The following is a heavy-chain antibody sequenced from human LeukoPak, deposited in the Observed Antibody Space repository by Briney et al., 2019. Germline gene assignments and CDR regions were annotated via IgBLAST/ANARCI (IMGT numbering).Heavy chain of an antibody. V-gene: IGHV3-30*03. CDR1: GFTFSSYG. CDR3: ARDPYYYDSSGDPY. J-gene: IGHJ4*02. Sequence: GGSLRLSCAASGFTFSSYGMHWVRQAPGKGLEWVALIIYDGYYKYYADSVKGRFTISRDNSKNTLYLQMNSLRAEDTAVYYCARDPYYYDSSGDPYWGQGTLVTVSS. D-gene: IGHD3-22*01. CDR2: IIYDGYYK.